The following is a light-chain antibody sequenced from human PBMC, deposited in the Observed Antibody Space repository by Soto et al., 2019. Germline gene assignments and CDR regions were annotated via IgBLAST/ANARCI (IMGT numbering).Light chain of an antibody. CDR3: QQSYSTPPCT. CDR1: QSISSY. CDR2: AAS. V-gene: IGKV1-39*01. J-gene: IGKJ1*01. Sequence: DIPMTQSPSSLSASVGDRVTITCRASQSISSYLHWYQHKPGKAPKLLIYAASSLQSGVPSRFSGSGSWTDFTLTLISLQPEDFANYYCQQSYSTPPCTFGQGTKVEIK.